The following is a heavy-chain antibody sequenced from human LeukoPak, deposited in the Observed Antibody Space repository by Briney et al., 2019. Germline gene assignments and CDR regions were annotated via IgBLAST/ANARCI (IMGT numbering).Heavy chain of an antibody. CDR3: AGGARRQQPIVS. Sequence: GRSLTLSCAACGLTVSSNYMSGIRQPPGKGLEWVSVIYSGGSTYYAHSVKDRLTISIDNSKNALSLQMSSLRAEDAAGYYCAGGARRQQPIVSSGHRTPVT. CDR1: GLTVSSNY. D-gene: IGHD6-13*01. J-gene: IGHJ5*01. CDR2: IYSGGST. V-gene: IGHV3-66*01.